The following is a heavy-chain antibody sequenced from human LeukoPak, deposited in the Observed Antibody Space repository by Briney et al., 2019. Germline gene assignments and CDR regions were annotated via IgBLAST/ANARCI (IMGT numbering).Heavy chain of an antibody. J-gene: IGHJ4*02. V-gene: IGHV3-23*01. CDR1: GFTFSSYA. Sequence: GGSLRLSCAASGFTFSSYAMSWVRQAPGKGLEWVSAISGSGGSTYYADSVKGRFTISRDNSKNTLYLQMNSLRAEDTAVYYCARGDDYGDLCYFDYWGQGTLVTVSS. CDR2: ISGSGGST. CDR3: ARGDDYGDLCYFDY. D-gene: IGHD4-17*01.